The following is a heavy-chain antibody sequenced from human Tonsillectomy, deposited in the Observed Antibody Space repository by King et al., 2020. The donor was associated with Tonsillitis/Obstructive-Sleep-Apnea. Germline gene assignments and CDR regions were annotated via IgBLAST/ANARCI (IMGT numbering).Heavy chain of an antibody. CDR3: AIPRSNWDAFDI. CDR2: IDPSDSYT. Sequence: DVQLVESGAEVKKPGESLRISCKGSGYSFTSYWISWVRQMPGKGLEWMGRIDPSDSYTNYSPSFQGHVTISADKSISTAYLQWSSLKASDTAMYYCAIPRSNWDAFDIWGQGTMVTVSS. J-gene: IGHJ3*02. V-gene: IGHV5-10-1*03. D-gene: IGHD7-27*01. CDR1: GYSFTSYW.